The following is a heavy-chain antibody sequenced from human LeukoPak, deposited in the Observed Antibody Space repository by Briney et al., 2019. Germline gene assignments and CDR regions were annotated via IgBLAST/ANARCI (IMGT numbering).Heavy chain of an antibody. V-gene: IGHV4-30-4*01. CDR1: GGSISSGDHF. J-gene: IGHJ4*02. CDR2: IYYSGTT. D-gene: IGHD3-22*01. Sequence: PSQTLFLTCTVSGGSISSGDHFWSWIRQPPGKGLEWIGYIYYSGTTSYNPSLKSRVTISVDTSKNQFSLKLSSVTAADTAVYYCARDGYDSSGYRTPFDYWGQGTLVTVSS. CDR3: ARDGYDSSGYRTPFDY.